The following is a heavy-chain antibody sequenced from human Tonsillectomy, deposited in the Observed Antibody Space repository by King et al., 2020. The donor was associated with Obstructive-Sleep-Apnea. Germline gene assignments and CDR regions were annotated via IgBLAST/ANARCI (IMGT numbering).Heavy chain of an antibody. Sequence: QLQESGPGLVKPSETLSLTCTVSGGSISSSSYYWGWIRQPPGKGLEWIGSIYYSGSTYYNPSLKSRVTISVDTSKNQFSLKLSSVTAADTAVYYCARVDTIGWFGQNWFDPWGQGTLVIVSS. D-gene: IGHD3-10*01. CDR3: ARVDTIGWFGQNWFDP. V-gene: IGHV4-39*07. CDR1: GGSISSSSYY. CDR2: IYYSGST. J-gene: IGHJ5*02.